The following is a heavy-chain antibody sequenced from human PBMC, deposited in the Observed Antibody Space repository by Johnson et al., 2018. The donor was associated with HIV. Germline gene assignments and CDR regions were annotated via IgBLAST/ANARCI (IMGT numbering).Heavy chain of an antibody. CDR2: IKSKTDGGTT. D-gene: IGHD3-3*01. Sequence: VQLLESGGGLVKPGGSLRLSCAASGFTFSNAWMSWVRQAPGKGLEWVGRIKSKTDGGTTDYAAPVKGRITISRDDSKNTLYLQMNSLKTEDTAVYYCTTGGTIFGVVILDAFDIWGQGTMVTVSS. CDR1: GFTFSNAW. J-gene: IGHJ3*02. CDR3: TTGGTIFGVVILDAFDI. V-gene: IGHV3-15*01.